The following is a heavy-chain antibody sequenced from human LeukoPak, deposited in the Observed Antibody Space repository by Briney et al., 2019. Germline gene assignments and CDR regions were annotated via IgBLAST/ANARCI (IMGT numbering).Heavy chain of an antibody. CDR1: GFTFSSYW. CDR3: ARKESLSKLGFDY. Sequence: GGSLRLSCAASGFTFSSYWMSWVRQAPGKGLECVANIKQDGSEKYYVDSVKGRFTISRDNAKNSLYLQMNSLRAEDTAVYYCARKESLSKLGFDYWGQRILVTVSS. CDR2: IKQDGSEK. J-gene: IGHJ4*02. V-gene: IGHV3-7*01. D-gene: IGHD3-10*01.